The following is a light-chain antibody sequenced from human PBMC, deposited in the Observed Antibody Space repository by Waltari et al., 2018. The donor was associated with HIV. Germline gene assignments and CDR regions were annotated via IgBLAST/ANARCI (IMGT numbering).Light chain of an antibody. Sequence: QSVLTQPPSASGTPGQRVTISCSGSSSNIGSNYVYWYQQLPGTAPKLLLYRNNQRPSGVPDRVSGSKSGTSAALAISGLRAEDEADYYCAAWGNSLSLLFGGGTKLTVL. CDR1: SSNIGSNY. CDR3: AAWGNSLSLL. CDR2: RNN. J-gene: IGLJ2*01. V-gene: IGLV1-47*01.